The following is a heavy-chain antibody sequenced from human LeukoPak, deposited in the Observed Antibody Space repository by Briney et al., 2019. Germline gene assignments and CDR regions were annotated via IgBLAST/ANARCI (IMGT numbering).Heavy chain of an antibody. CDR3: ARATGYSSSSYLWFDP. CDR1: GFMFSSYW. CDR2: IDQDGSEK. J-gene: IGHJ5*02. Sequence: GGSLRLSCAASGFMFSSYWMTWVRQAPGKGLEWVANIDQDGSEKSYVDSVKGRFTISRDNAKNSVYMQMSRLKVEDTALYYCARATGYSSSSYLWFDPWGQGTLVTVSS. D-gene: IGHD6-13*01. V-gene: IGHV3-7*03.